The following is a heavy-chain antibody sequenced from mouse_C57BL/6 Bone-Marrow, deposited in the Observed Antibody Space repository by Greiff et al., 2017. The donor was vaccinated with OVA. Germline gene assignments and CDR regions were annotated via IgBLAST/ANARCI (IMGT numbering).Heavy chain of an antibody. D-gene: IGHD1-1*01. Sequence: VQLKQSGAELVRPGASVKLSCTASGFNIKDYYMHWVKQRPEQGLEWIGRIDPEDGDTEYAPKFQGKATMTADTSSNTAYLQLSSLTSEVTAVYYCTPQIYYYGSSSSYAMDYWGQGTSVTVSS. CDR2: IDPEDGDT. CDR1: GFNIKDYY. V-gene: IGHV14-1*01. J-gene: IGHJ4*01. CDR3: TPQIYYYGSSSSYAMDY.